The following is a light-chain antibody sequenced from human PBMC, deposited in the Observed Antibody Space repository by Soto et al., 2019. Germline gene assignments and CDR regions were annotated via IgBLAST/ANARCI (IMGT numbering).Light chain of an antibody. CDR1: QSVSNNY. Sequence: VFTQSPGARSLSPGERATLSCRASQSVSNNYLAWYQQKPGQDPRLLIYGASNRATGIPDRLSGSGSGTDFSLTISRLEPEDFAVSYCQQYGRSGTFGQGTKV. J-gene: IGKJ1*01. V-gene: IGKV3-20*01. CDR3: QQYGRSGT. CDR2: GAS.